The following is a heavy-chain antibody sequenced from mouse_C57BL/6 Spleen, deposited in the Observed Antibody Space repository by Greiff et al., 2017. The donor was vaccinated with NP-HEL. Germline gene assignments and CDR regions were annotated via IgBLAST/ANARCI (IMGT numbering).Heavy chain of an antibody. CDR3: ARGRAMDY. CDR2: IDPSDSYT. Sequence: VQLQQPGAELVRPGTSVKLSCKASGYTFTSYWMHWVKQRPGQGLEWIGVIDPSDSYTNYNQKFKGKATLTVDKSSSTAYMQLSSLTSEDSAVYYCARGRAMDYWGQGTSVTVSS. J-gene: IGHJ4*01. V-gene: IGHV1-59*01. CDR1: GYTFTSYW.